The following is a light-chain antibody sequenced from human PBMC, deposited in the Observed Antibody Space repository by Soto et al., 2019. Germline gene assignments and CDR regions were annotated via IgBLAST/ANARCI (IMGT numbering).Light chain of an antibody. Sequence: EIVLTQSPGTLSLSPGERATLSCRASQSVSSSYLAWYQQKPGQAPRLLIYGASSRATDMPDRFSGSGSGTDFTLTISRLEPEDFAVYYCQQYGSSLITFGQGTRLEIK. J-gene: IGKJ5*01. CDR3: QQYGSSLIT. CDR2: GAS. V-gene: IGKV3-20*01. CDR1: QSVSSSY.